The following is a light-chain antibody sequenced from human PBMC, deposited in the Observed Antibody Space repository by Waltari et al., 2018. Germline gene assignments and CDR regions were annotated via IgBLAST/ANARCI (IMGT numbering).Light chain of an antibody. V-gene: IGKV1-5*03. CDR1: QYISSW. CDR2: KAS. CDR3: QQYNTYPLT. J-gene: IGKJ5*01. Sequence: DIQMTQSPSTLSASVGDRVTIPCRASQYISSWLAWYQQKPGKAPKLLIYKASILESGVPSRFSGSESGTEFTLTISSLQPDDFATYYCQQYNTYPLTFGQGTRLEI.